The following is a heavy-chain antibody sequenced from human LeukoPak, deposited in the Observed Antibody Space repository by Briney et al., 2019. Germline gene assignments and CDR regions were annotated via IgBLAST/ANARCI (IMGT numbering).Heavy chain of an antibody. V-gene: IGHV1-8*01. D-gene: IGHD4-17*01. Sequence: GASVKVSCKASGYTFTTYDITWVRQATGQGLEWMGWMNPNSGDTAYAQKFQGRVAMTRDTSISTAYMELSSLRSEDTAVYYCARSGYDYGDAATDYWGQGTLVTVSS. J-gene: IGHJ4*02. CDR1: GYTFTTYD. CDR3: ARSGYDYGDAATDY. CDR2: MNPNSGDT.